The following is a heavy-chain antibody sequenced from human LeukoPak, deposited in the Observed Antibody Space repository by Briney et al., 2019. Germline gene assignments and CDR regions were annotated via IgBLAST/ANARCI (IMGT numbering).Heavy chain of an antibody. V-gene: IGHV3-21*04. CDR3: ARVASNYDFDC. CDR2: ISSSRSYI. D-gene: IGHD4-11*01. J-gene: IGHJ4*02. CDR1: GFTFSSYG. Sequence: GGSLRLSCAASGFTFSSYGMSWVRQAPGKGLEWVSFISSSRSYIYYADSVKGRFAISRDNAKNSLYLQMNSLRAEDTALYYCARVASNYDFDCWGQGTLVTVSS.